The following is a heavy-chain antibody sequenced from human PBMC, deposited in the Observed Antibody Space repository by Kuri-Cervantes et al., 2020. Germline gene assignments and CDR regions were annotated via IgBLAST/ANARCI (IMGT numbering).Heavy chain of an antibody. J-gene: IGHJ6*03. Sequence: GESLKISCAASGFTFSSYAMSWVRQAPGRGLEWVSAISGSGGSTYYTDSVKGRFTISRDTSKNTLYLQMNSLRAEDTAVYYCAKGGLAESGIHYYYMDVWGKGTTVTVSS. CDR3: AKGGLAESGIHYYYMDV. CDR2: ISGSGGST. CDR1: GFTFSSYA. V-gene: IGHV3-23*01. D-gene: IGHD3-10*01.